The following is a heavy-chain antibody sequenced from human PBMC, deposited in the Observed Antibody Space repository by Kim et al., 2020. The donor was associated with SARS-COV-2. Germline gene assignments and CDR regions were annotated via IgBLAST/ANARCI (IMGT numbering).Heavy chain of an antibody. CDR2: INHSGST. J-gene: IGHJ6*02. Sequence: SETLSLTCAVYGGSLSSYHCSWIRQPPGKGLEWIGEINHSGSTNYNPSLKSRVTLSVDTSKNQFSLKLSSVTVADTALYFCATDNSGYYYGLDVWGQGTT. D-gene: IGHD6-19*01. CDR3: ATDNSGYYYGLDV. V-gene: IGHV4-34*01. CDR1: GGSLSSYH.